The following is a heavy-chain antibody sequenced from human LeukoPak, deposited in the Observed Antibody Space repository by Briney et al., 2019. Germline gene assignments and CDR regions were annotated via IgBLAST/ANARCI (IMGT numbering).Heavy chain of an antibody. CDR2: INPNSGKT. J-gene: IGHJ6*03. D-gene: IGHD3-3*01. CDR3: ARGVRFSDFYYYMDV. V-gene: IGHV1-8*03. Sequence: ASVKVSCKASGYTFTGYYMHWVRQAPGQGLEWMGWINPNSGKTGYARKFQGRVTFTRNSSISTAYMDLSSLRSEDTAVYYCARGVRFSDFYYYMDVWGQGTTVTVSS. CDR1: GYTFTGYY.